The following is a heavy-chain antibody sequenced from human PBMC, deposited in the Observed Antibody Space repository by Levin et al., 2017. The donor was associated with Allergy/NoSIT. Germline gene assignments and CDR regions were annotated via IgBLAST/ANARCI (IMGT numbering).Heavy chain of an antibody. J-gene: IGHJ4*02. CDR2: IYYSGST. Sequence: SQTLSLTCTVSGGSISSGGYYWSWIRQHPGKGLEWIGYIYYSGSTYYNPSLKSRVTISVDTSKNQFSLKLSSVTAADTAVYYCARVVRSYDFWSGYYFDYWGQGTLVTVSS. CDR3: ARVVRSYDFWSGYYFDY. CDR1: GGSISSGGYY. D-gene: IGHD3-3*01. V-gene: IGHV4-31*03.